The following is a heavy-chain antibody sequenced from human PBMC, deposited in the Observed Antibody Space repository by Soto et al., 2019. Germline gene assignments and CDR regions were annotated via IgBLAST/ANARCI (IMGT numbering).Heavy chain of an antibody. Sequence: GGSLRLSCAASGFILNSYAMHWVRQAPGKGLEWVAVISFDGSNENFGDSVKGRFALTRDTSKNTLYLHMNDLRAEDTARYYCVKDRAVAGVFDYWGQGTLVTVSS. CDR1: GFILNSYA. V-gene: IGHV3-30*18. D-gene: IGHD6-19*01. J-gene: IGHJ4*02. CDR2: ISFDGSNE. CDR3: VKDRAVAGVFDY.